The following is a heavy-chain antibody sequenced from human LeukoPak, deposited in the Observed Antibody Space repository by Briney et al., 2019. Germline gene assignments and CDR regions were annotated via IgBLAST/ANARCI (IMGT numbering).Heavy chain of an antibody. J-gene: IGHJ4*02. D-gene: IGHD2-21*02. CDR1: GGSISSSSYY. CDR3: ARGYCGGDCYMAY. V-gene: IGHV4-39*01. Sequence: PSETLSLTCTVSGGSISSSSYYWGWIRQPPGKGLEWIGSIYYSGSTYYNPSLKSRVTISVDTSKNQFSLKLSSVTAADTAVYYCARGYCGGDCYMAYWGQGTLVTVSS. CDR2: IYYSGST.